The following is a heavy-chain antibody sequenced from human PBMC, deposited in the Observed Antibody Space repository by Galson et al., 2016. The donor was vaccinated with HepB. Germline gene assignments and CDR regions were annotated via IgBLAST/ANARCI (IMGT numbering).Heavy chain of an antibody. V-gene: IGHV4-30-4*01. CDR2: VYHTGSA. CDR1: GVSIYTENYY. J-gene: IGHJ4*02. D-gene: IGHD1-1*01. CDR3: ARNDLQTYFDF. Sequence: TLSLTCNVSGVSIYTENYYLSWIRQPPGKGLEWIGHVYHTGSAASNPSLRSRVLIFIDTSKNQFSLKLSSVTAADTAVYYCARNDLQTYFDFWGQGTLVTVSS.